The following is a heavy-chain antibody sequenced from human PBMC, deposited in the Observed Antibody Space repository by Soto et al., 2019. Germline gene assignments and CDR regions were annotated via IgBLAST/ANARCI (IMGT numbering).Heavy chain of an antibody. J-gene: IGHJ6*02. CDR3: ARHSSGWYADYYYYYGTDV. CDR1: GYSFTSYW. Sequence: GESLKISCKGSGYSFTSYWISWVRQMPGKGLEWMGRIDPSDSYTNYSPSFQGHVTISADKSISTAYLQWSSLKASDTAMYYCARHSSGWYADYYYYYGTDVWGQGTTVTVSS. D-gene: IGHD6-19*01. V-gene: IGHV5-10-1*01. CDR2: IDPSDSYT.